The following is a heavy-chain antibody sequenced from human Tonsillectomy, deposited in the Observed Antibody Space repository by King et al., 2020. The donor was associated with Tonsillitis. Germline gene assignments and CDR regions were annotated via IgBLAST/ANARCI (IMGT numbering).Heavy chain of an antibody. Sequence: VQLQESGPGLVKPSETVSITCNVAGGSLRGYYWSWIRQFQGKRLEWIGYIYDRVVTHYNRSLSSRVTISVETSKNQFSLKLRSVTAADTAVYYCARDFGSRTYYQRPLYYWGQGTLVTVSS. CDR1: GGSLRGYY. D-gene: IGHD3-10*01. V-gene: IGHV4-59*01. CDR2: IYDRVVT. CDR3: ARDFGSRTYYQRPLYY. J-gene: IGHJ4*02.